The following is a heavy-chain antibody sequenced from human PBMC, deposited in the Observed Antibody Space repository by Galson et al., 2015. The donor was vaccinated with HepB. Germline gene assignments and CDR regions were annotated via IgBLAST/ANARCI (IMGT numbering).Heavy chain of an antibody. CDR1: GGTFSSYA. D-gene: IGHD3-22*01. J-gene: IGHJ4*02. V-gene: IGHV1-69*10. Sequence: SVKVSCKASGGTFSSYAISWVRQAPGQGLEWMGGIIPILGIANYAQKFQGRVTITADKSTSTAYMELSSLRSEDTAVYYCADQTHYYDSSGGYFDYWGQGTLVTVSS. CDR3: ADQTHYYDSSGGYFDY. CDR2: IIPILGIA.